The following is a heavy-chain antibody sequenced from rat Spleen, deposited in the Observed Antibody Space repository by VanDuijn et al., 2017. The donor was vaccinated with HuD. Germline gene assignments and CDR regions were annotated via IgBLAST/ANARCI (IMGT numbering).Heavy chain of an antibody. CDR2: INSAGST. Sequence: EVQLQESGPGLVKPSQSLSLTCSVTGYSITSTYRWNWIRKFPGNKLEWMGYINSAGSTNYNPSLKSRISITRDTSKNQFFLQVNSVTTEDTATYYCARHGLGYGSFDYWGQGVMVTVSS. V-gene: IGHV3-3*01. CDR3: ARHGLGYGSFDY. CDR1: GYSITSTYR. D-gene: IGHD1-11*01. J-gene: IGHJ2*01.